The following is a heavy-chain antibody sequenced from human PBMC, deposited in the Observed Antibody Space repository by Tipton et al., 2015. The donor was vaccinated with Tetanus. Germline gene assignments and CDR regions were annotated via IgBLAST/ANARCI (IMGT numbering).Heavy chain of an antibody. V-gene: IGHV3-21*01. CDR2: ISSSSNYI. CDR1: GSTFDTYT. D-gene: IGHD2-21*02. J-gene: IGHJ4*02. CDR3: ARDPTAVTAMPYYFDY. Sequence: SLRLSCAASGSTFDTYTLSWVRQTPGKGLEWVSSISSSSNYIYYTDSVKGRFTISRDNAKNSLYLQMDSLTAEDTAVYFCARDPTAVTAMPYYFDYWGQGTLVTVSS.